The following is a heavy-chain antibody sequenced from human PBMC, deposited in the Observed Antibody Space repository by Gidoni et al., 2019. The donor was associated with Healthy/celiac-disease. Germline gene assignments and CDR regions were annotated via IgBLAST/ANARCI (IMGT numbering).Heavy chain of an antibody. CDR3: ATSHQPNAMIGGGVDY. V-gene: IGHV3-9*01. D-gene: IGHD3-22*01. J-gene: IGHJ4*02. CDR1: GFTFDEDA. CDR2: ISWNSGCI. Sequence: EVLLAESGGGLGQPGRSLRCCWAASGFTFDEDAVRWVRPAPGQGLGWVSGISWNSGCIGYAASVKGRFTISRDTAKNSLYLQMNSLRAEDTALYYCATSHQPNAMIGGGVDYWGQGTLVTVSS.